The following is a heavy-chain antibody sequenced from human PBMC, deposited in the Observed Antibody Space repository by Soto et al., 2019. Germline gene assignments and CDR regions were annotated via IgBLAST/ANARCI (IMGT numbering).Heavy chain of an antibody. CDR1: GGTFSSYT. CDR2: IIPILGIA. D-gene: IGHD5-12*01. CDR3: ARDLVDKDGMDV. J-gene: IGHJ6*02. V-gene: IGHV1-69*04. Sequence: SVKVSCKASGGTFSSYTISWVRQAPGQGLEWMGRIIPILGIANYAQKFQGRVTITADKSTSTAYMELSSLRSEDTAVHYCARDLVDKDGMDVWGQGTTVTVSS.